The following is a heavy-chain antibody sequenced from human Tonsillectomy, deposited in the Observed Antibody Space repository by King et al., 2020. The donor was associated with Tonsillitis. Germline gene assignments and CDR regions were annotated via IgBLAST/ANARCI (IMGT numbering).Heavy chain of an antibody. J-gene: IGHJ5*02. Sequence: QLVQSGAEVKKPGASVKVSCKASGYTFTSYYMHWVRQAPGQGLEWMGIINPSGGSTIYAQKFQGRVTMTRDTSTSTVYMELSSLRSEDTAVYYCARDLVEGSSWFNNWFDPWGQGTLVTVSS. D-gene: IGHD6-13*01. V-gene: IGHV1-46*03. CDR3: ARDLVEGSSWFNNWFDP. CDR1: GYTFTSYY. CDR2: INPSGGST.